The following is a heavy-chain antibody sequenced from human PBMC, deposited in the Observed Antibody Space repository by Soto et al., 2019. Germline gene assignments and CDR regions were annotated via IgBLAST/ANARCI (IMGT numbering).Heavy chain of an antibody. J-gene: IGHJ4*02. V-gene: IGHV1-69*13. D-gene: IGHD1-26*01. CDR1: GGTFSSYA. CDR2: IIPIFGTA. Sequence: VKVSCKASGGTFSSYAISWVRQAPGQGLEWMGGIIPIFGTANYAQKFQGRVTITADESTSTAYMELSSLRSEDTAVYYCARDRFSGSYLGDYWGQGTLVTVSS. CDR3: ARDRFSGSYLGDY.